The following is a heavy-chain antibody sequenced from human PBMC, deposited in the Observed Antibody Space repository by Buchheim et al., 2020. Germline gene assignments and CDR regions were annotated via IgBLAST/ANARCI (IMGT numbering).Heavy chain of an antibody. V-gene: IGHV1-18*01. Sequence: QVQLVQSGAEVKKPGASVKVSCKASGYTFTSYGISWVRQAPGQGLEWMGWISAYNGNTNYAQKLQGRVTMTTATSTGTAYMELRSLRSDDTAVYYCARLVGEGSNSYYDYIWGSYRDVTEDYWGQGTL. CDR2: ISAYNGNT. CDR3: ARLVGEGSNSYYDYIWGSYRDVTEDY. J-gene: IGHJ4*02. D-gene: IGHD3-16*02. CDR1: GYTFTSYG.